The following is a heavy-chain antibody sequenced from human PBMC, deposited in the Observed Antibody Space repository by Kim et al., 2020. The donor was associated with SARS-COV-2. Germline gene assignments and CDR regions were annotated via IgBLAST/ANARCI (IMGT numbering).Heavy chain of an antibody. V-gene: IGHV3-13*01. CDR2: ISVAGST. CDR3: ARERLGDGYWYFDL. J-gene: IGHJ2*01. CDR1: GFTFSTYD. Sequence: GGSLRLSCAASGFTFSTYDIHWLRQGTGKGLEWVSGISVAGSTYYADSVRGRFTISRENAENSVYLQMNSLRDGDTDIYYCARERLGDGYWYFDLWGRGTLVTVSS. D-gene: IGHD2-21*02.